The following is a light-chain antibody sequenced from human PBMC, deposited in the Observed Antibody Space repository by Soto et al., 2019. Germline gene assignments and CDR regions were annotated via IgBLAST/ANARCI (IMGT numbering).Light chain of an antibody. J-gene: IGKJ5*01. CDR1: QSIRTF. Sequence: EIVLTQSPSTRSLSPGERATLSCRASQSIRTFLAWYQHRPGQAPRLLIYDASDRATGIPARFSGSGSGTDFTLTISSLEPEDSAFYYCQQRNIWPPVTFGQGTRLEIK. CDR3: QQRNIWPPVT. CDR2: DAS. V-gene: IGKV3-11*01.